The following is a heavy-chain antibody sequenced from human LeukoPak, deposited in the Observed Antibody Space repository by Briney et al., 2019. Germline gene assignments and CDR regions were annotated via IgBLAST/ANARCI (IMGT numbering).Heavy chain of an antibody. Sequence: GGSLRLSCAASGFTFSSYGMHWVRQAPGKGLEWVAFIRYDGSNKYYADSVKGRFTISRDNSKNTLYLQMNSLRAEDTAVYYCAKGKRRYFDWLSHYYFDYWGQGTLVTVSS. D-gene: IGHD3-9*01. V-gene: IGHV3-30*02. J-gene: IGHJ4*02. CDR1: GFTFSSYG. CDR2: IRYDGSNK. CDR3: AKGKRRYFDWLSHYYFDY.